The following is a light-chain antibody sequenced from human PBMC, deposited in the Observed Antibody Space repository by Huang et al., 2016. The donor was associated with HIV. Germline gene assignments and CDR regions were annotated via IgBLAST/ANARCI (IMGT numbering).Light chain of an antibody. CDR2: GAS. J-gene: IGKJ4*01. Sequence: EIVLTQSPGTLSLSPGERVTLSCRASPSLGSSSLAWYQQKAGQAPRLLMYGASRRATGIQDRFRGSGSGTDCTLSISRLEPEDFAVYYCQQYDSSPVTFGGGTKVEIK. CDR1: PSLGSSS. CDR3: QQYDSSPVT. V-gene: IGKV3-20*01.